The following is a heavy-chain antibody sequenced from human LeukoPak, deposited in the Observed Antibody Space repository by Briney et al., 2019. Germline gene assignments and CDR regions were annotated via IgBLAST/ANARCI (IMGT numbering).Heavy chain of an antibody. CDR1: GFTFSSYS. V-gene: IGHV3-21*01. CDR3: ARVLPVATIDY. Sequence: GGSLRLSCAASGFTFSSYSMNWVRQAPGKGLEWVSSISSSSDYIYYADSVKGRFTISRDNAKNSLYLQMKSLRAEDTAVYYCARVLPVATIDYWGQGTLVTVSS. CDR2: ISSSSDYI. J-gene: IGHJ4*02. D-gene: IGHD5-12*01.